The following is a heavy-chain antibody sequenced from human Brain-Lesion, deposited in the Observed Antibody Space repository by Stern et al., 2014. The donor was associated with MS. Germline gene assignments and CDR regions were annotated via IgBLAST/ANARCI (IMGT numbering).Heavy chain of an antibody. J-gene: IGHJ4*02. Sequence: VQLVESGAEVKKPGASVKVSCKVSGYTLTELSMHWVRQAPRKGLEWMGGFDPEDGETIYAQKFQGRVTMTEDTSTDKAYMELSSLRSEDTAVYYCATLSPGAGGNYYRHVDSWGQGTLVTVSS. CDR2: FDPEDGET. CDR3: ATLSPGAGGNYYRHVDS. D-gene: IGHD1-26*01. CDR1: GYTLTELS. V-gene: IGHV1-24*01.